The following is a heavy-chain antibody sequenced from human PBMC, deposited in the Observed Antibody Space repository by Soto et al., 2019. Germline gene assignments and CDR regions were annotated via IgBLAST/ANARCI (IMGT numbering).Heavy chain of an antibody. CDR2: ISSSGSTI. Sequence: PGGSLRLSCAASGFTFSDYYMSWIRQAPGKGLEWVSYISSSGSTIYYADSVKGRFTISVDTSKNQFSLKLSSVTAADTAVYYCASRRSTGRALLFDPWGQGTLVTVSS. CDR3: ASRRSTGRALLFDP. V-gene: IGHV3-11*01. J-gene: IGHJ5*02. D-gene: IGHD1-26*01. CDR1: GFTFSDYY.